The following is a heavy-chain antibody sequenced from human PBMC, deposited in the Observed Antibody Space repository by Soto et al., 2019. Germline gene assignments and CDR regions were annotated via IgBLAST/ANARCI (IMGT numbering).Heavy chain of an antibody. Sequence: QVQLVQSGAEVKKPGASVKVSCKASGYTFTSYDINWVRQVTGQGLEWMGWMNPNSGNTGYAQKFQGRVTMTRNTSISTAYMELSSLRSEDTAVYYCASWEGYCSSTSCREGWFDPWGQGTLVTVSS. J-gene: IGHJ5*02. CDR3: ASWEGYCSSTSCREGWFDP. CDR1: GYTFTSYD. D-gene: IGHD2-2*01. V-gene: IGHV1-8*01. CDR2: MNPNSGNT.